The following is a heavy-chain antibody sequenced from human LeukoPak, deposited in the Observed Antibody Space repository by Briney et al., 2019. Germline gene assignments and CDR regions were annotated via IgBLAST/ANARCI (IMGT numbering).Heavy chain of an antibody. CDR3: AKEIVVTAIRSNYDY. D-gene: IGHD2-21*02. V-gene: IGHV3-23*01. Sequence: PGGSLRLSCAASGFSVSTNYMSWVRQAPGKGLEWVSVISGSGGSTYYADSVKGRFTISRDNSKNTLYLQMNSLRAEDTAVYYCAKEIVVTAIRSNYDYWGQGTLVTVSS. J-gene: IGHJ4*02. CDR2: ISGSGGST. CDR1: GFSVSTNY.